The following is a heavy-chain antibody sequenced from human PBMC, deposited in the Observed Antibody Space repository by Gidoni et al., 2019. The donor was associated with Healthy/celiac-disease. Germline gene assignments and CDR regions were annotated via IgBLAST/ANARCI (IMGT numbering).Heavy chain of an antibody. V-gene: IGHV4-61*02. Sequence: QVQLQESGPGLVKPSQTLSLTCTVSGGSISSGRYYWSWIRQPAGKGLEWIGRIYTSGSTNYNPSLKSRVTISVDTSKNQFSLKLSSVTAADTAVYYCARGDVLRFLERYYGMDVWGQGTTVTVSS. D-gene: IGHD3-3*01. CDR1: GGSISSGRYY. J-gene: IGHJ6*02. CDR2: IYTSGST. CDR3: ARGDVLRFLERYYGMDV.